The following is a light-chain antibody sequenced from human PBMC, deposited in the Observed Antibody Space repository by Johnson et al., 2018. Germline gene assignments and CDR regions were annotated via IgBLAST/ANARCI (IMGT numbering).Light chain of an antibody. J-gene: IGLJ1*01. CDR1: SSNIGNNY. V-gene: IGLV1-51*02. Sequence: QSVLTQPPSVSAAPGQKVTISCSGSSSNIGNNYVSWYQQLPGTAPKLLIYENNKRPSGIPDRFSGSKSGTSATLGITGLQTGAEADYYCGTWDSSLSAGNVFGTGTNVTV. CDR3: GTWDSSLSAGNV. CDR2: ENN.